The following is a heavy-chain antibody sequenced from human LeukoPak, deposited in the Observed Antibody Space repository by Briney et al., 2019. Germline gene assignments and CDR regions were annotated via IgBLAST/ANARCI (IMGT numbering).Heavy chain of an antibody. CDR1: SDSISSYY. CDR3: AKSNGYGLVDI. J-gene: IGHJ3*02. D-gene: IGHD3-10*01. Sequence: SETLSLTCTVASDSISSYYWSWIRQPPGKGLEWIGFIHNSGSTNYNPSLKSRLAMSLDTSKNQFSLNLNSVTAADTAVYYCAKSNGYGLVDIWGQGTMVTVSS. CDR2: IHNSGST. V-gene: IGHV4-59*01.